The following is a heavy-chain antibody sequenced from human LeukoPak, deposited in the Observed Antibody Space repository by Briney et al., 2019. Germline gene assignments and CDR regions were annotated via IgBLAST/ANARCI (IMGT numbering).Heavy chain of an antibody. J-gene: IGHJ4*02. D-gene: IGHD6-6*01. CDR1: GFNFSSYW. CDR2: IKQDGSEK. V-gene: IGHV3-7*01. Sequence: GGSLRLSCAASGFNFSSYWMSWVRQAPGKGLERVANIKQDGSEKYYVDSVKGRFTISRDNAKNSLYLQMNSLRAEDTAVYYCARDQYSSFDYWGQGTLVTVSS. CDR3: ARDQYSSFDY.